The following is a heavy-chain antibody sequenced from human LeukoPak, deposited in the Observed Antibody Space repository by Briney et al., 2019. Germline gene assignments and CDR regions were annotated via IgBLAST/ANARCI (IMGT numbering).Heavy chain of an antibody. J-gene: IGHJ4*02. V-gene: IGHV3-23*01. CDR1: GVTLSSYA. CDR3: AKGSYYDSSGSFYFDY. Sequence: PGGSLRLSCAASGVTLSSYAMSWARQAPGKGLEWVSGISSSGSGGTTYYADSVKGRCTISRDNSKNTLYVQVNSLGTEDTAAYYCAKGSYYDSSGSFYFDYWGQGTLVTVSS. CDR2: ISSSGSGGTT. D-gene: IGHD3-22*01.